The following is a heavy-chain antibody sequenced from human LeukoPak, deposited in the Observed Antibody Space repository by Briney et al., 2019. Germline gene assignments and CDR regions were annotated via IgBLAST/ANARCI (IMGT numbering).Heavy chain of an antibody. J-gene: IGHJ4*02. CDR3: ASITMVRGVNY. D-gene: IGHD3-10*01. Sequence: SQTLSLTCTVSGGSISSGDYYWSWIRQPPGKGLEWIGYIYYSGSTYYNPSLKSRVTISVDTSKKQFSLKLSSVTAADTAVYYCASITMVRGVNYWGQGTLVTVSS. CDR1: GGSISSGDYY. V-gene: IGHV4-30-4*08. CDR2: IYYSGST.